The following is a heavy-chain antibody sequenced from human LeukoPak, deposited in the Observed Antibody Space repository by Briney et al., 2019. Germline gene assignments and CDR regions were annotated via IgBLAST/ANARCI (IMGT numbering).Heavy chain of an antibody. J-gene: IGHJ4*02. CDR3: AREIGSSGYAGYFDY. CDR1: RNDH. V-gene: IGHV3-30*04. Sequence: GGSLRLSCAPSRNDHMHWVRQAPGKGLEWVAGISADGIGKYYADSVKGRFTISRDNSKNTFYLQMNSLRAEDTAIYYCAREIGSSGYAGYFDYRGQGTLVTVSS. D-gene: IGHD3-22*01. CDR2: ISADGIGK.